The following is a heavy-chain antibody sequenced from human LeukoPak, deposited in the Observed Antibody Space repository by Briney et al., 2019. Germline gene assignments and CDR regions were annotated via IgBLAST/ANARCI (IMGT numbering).Heavy chain of an antibody. CDR2: ISPKTGDT. CDR1: GYIFTDNY. V-gene: IGHV1-2*02. J-gene: IGHJ4*02. D-gene: IGHD4-11*01. CDR3: ARDLTANIDSSY. Sequence: GASVKVSCKASGYIFTDNYMHWVRQTPGQGLEWIAWISPKTGDTAYAQRFQGRITVTSDTSINTAYMDLSSLTSDDTAVFYCARDLTANIDSSYWGQGTVVTVSS.